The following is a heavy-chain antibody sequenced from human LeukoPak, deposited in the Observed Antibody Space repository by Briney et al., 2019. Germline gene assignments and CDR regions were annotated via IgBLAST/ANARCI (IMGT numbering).Heavy chain of an antibody. V-gene: IGHV3-23*01. D-gene: IGHD1-1*01. CDR1: GFSFSSYA. Sequence: GGSLRLSCAASGFSFSSYAMSWVRQPPGVALEWVSAISGSGGSTYYADSVKGRFTISRDNSKNTLYLQMNSLRAEDTAVYYCAKDLEVLTRWGQGTLVTVSS. CDR3: AKDLEVLTR. J-gene: IGHJ4*02. CDR2: ISGSGGST.